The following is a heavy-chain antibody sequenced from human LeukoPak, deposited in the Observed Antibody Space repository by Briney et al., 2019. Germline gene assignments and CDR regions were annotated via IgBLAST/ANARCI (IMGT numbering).Heavy chain of an antibody. Sequence: GASVKVSCKASGYTFTGYYMHWVRQAPGQGLEWMGRIIPILGIANYAQKFQGRVTITADKSTSTAYMELSSLRSEDTAVYYCARDLVTDAMVRGVIYWFDPWGQGTLVTVSS. V-gene: IGHV1-69*04. J-gene: IGHJ5*02. D-gene: IGHD3-10*01. CDR1: GYTFTGYY. CDR2: IIPILGIA. CDR3: ARDLVTDAMVRGVIYWFDP.